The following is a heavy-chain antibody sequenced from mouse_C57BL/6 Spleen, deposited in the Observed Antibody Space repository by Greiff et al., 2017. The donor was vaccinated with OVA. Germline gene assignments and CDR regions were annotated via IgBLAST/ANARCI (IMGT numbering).Heavy chain of an antibody. J-gene: IGHJ3*01. V-gene: IGHV1-52*01. D-gene: IGHD1-1*01. CDR1: GYTFTSYW. CDR2: IDPSDSET. CDR3: AVSTGGFAY. Sequence: QVQPKQPGAELVRPGSSVKLSCKASGYTFTSYWMHWVKQRPIQGLEWIGNIDPSDSETHYNQKFKDKATLTVDKSSSTAYMQLSSLTSEDSAVYYCAVSTGGFAYWGQGTLVTVSA.